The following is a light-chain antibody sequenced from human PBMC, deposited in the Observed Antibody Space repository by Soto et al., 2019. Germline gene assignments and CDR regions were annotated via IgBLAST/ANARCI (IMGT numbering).Light chain of an antibody. CDR3: QQYGSSPRT. V-gene: IGKV3-20*01. Sequence: IVLTQSLGTLLVSPGERATLSCRASQSVSTNHLAWYQQKPGQAPSFLIYGASSRATGIPDRFSGSGSGTDVTLTISRLEPEDFAVYYCQQYGSSPRTFGQGTKVEIK. J-gene: IGKJ1*01. CDR1: QSVSTNH. CDR2: GAS.